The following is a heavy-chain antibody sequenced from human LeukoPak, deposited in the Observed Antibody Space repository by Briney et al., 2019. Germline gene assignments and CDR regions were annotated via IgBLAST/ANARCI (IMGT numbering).Heavy chain of an antibody. V-gene: IGHV1-2*06. Sequence: GASVKVSCKASGYTFTGYYMHWVRQAPGQGLEWMGRINPNGGGTNYARKFQGRVTMTSDTSISTAYMELSRLRSDDTAVYYCARERKITIFGVACDYWGQGTLVTVSS. CDR2: INPNGGGT. D-gene: IGHD3-3*01. J-gene: IGHJ4*02. CDR3: ARERKITIFGVACDY. CDR1: GYTFTGYY.